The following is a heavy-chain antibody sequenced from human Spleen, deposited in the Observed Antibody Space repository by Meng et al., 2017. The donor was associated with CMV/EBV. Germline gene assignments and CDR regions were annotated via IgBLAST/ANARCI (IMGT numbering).Heavy chain of an antibody. Sequence: ETLSLTCAASGFTFSNYWMHWVRQAPGKGLVWVTRISSDGSYTTYADSVKGRFSISRDNAKNTVYLQMNSLRAEDTAVYYCARDPQRWRTNWFDPWGQGTLVTVSS. CDR1: GFTFSNYW. D-gene: IGHD3-3*01. V-gene: IGHV3-74*01. CDR2: ISSDGSYT. CDR3: ARDPQRWRTNWFDP. J-gene: IGHJ5*02.